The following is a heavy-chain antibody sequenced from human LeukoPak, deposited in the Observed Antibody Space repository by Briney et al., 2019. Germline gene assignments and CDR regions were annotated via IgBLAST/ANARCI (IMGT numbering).Heavy chain of an antibody. CDR2: TYYRSKWYN. V-gene: IGHV6-1*01. Sequence: SQTLSLTCAISGDSVSSNSASWNWIRQSPSRGLEWLGRTYYRSKWYNDYAVSVKSRITINPDTSKNQFSLQLNSVTPEDTAVYYCAREPGFGKQGLVEYYYFDYWVQGTLVTVSS. CDR1: GDSVSSNSAS. CDR3: AREPGFGKQGLVEYYYFDY. D-gene: IGHD6-19*01. J-gene: IGHJ4*02.